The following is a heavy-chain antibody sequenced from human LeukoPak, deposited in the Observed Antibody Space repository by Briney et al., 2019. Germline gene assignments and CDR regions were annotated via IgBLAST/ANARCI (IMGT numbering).Heavy chain of an antibody. CDR3: AKARVISGWDY. D-gene: IGHD3-3*02. CDR1: GFTVSSNY. Sequence: PGGSLRLSCAASGFTVSSNYMSWVRQAPGKGLEWVSVIYSGGSTYYADSVKGRFTISRDNSKNTRYLQMDSLTGEDTAVYYCAKARVISGWDYWGQGVLVTVSS. J-gene: IGHJ4*02. V-gene: IGHV3-53*01. CDR2: IYSGGST.